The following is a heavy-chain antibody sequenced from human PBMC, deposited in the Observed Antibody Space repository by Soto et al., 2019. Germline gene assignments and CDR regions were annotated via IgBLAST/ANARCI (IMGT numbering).Heavy chain of an antibody. V-gene: IGHV4-31*03. J-gene: IGHJ6*02. CDR3: ARDSGYCISTSCSNYGMDV. Sequence: QVQLQESGPGLVKPSQTLSLTCTVSGGSISSGGYYWSWIRQHPGKGLEWIGYIYYSGSTYYNPSLKGRVTISVDTSKNQFALKLSSVTAADTAVYYCARDSGYCISTSCSNYGMDVWGQGTTVTVSS. CDR2: IYYSGST. D-gene: IGHD2-2*01. CDR1: GGSISSGGYY.